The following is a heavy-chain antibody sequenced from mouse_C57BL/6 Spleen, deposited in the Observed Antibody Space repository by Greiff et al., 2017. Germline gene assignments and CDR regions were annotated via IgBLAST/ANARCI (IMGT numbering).Heavy chain of an antibody. D-gene: IGHD2-5*01. J-gene: IGHJ3*01. V-gene: IGHV1-66*01. Sequence: QVQLQQSGPELVKPGASVKISCKASGYSFTSYYIHWVKQRPGQGLEWIGWIYPGSGNTKYNEKFKGKATLTADTSSSTAYMQLSSLTSEDSAVXYCARPYYSNYEVAYWGQGTLVTVSA. CDR1: GYSFTSYY. CDR2: IYPGSGNT. CDR3: ARPYYSNYEVAY.